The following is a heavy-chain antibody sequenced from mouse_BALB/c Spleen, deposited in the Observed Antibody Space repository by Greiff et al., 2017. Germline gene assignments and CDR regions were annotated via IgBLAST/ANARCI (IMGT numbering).Heavy chain of an antibody. Sequence: VKLMESGPGLVAPSQSLSITCTVSGFSLTSYGVHWVRQPPGKGLEWLGVIWAGGSTNYNSALMSRLSISKDNSKSQVFLKMNSLQTDDTAMYYCARDSLIYYDYDDAMDYWGQGTSVTVSS. CDR3: ARDSLIYYDYDDAMDY. D-gene: IGHD2-4*01. J-gene: IGHJ4*01. V-gene: IGHV2-9*02. CDR2: IWAGGST. CDR1: GFSLTSYG.